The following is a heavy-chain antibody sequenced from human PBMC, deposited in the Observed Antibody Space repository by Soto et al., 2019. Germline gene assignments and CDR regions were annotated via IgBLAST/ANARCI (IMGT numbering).Heavy chain of an antibody. CDR1: GFTFSSYG. V-gene: IGHV3-30*18. CDR3: AKDRFPYYYDSMPSDY. D-gene: IGHD3-22*01. J-gene: IGHJ4*02. CDR2: ISYDGSNK. Sequence: QVQLVESGGGVVQPGRSLRLSCAASGFTFSSYGMHWVRQAPGKGLEWVAVISYDGSNKYYADSVKGRFTISRDNSKNTLYLQMNSPRAEDTAVYYCAKDRFPYYYDSMPSDYWGQGTLVTVSS.